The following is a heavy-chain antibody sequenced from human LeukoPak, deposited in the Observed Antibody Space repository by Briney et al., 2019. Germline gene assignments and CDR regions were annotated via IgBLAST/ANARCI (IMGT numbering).Heavy chain of an antibody. D-gene: IGHD1-26*01. Sequence: GASVKVSCKASGYTFTGYYMHWVRQAPGQGPEWMGWINPNSGGTNYAQKFQGRVTMTRDTSISTAYMELSRLRSDDTAVYYCARGGIVGATRREFDYWGQGTLVTVSS. CDR2: INPNSGGT. CDR1: GYTFTGYY. CDR3: ARGGIVGATRREFDY. V-gene: IGHV1-2*02. J-gene: IGHJ4*02.